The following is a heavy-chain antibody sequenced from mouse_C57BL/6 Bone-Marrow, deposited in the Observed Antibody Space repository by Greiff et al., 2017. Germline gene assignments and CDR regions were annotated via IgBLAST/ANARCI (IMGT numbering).Heavy chain of an antibody. Sequence: QVQLQQPGAELVMPGASVKLSCKASGYTFTSYWMHWVKQRPGQGLEWIGEIDPSDSYTNYNQKVKGKSTLTVDKSSSTAYMQLSSLTSEDSAVSYCARRGALWLRRETWFAYWGQGTLVTVSA. J-gene: IGHJ3*01. CDR2: IDPSDSYT. D-gene: IGHD2-2*01. CDR1: GYTFTSYW. V-gene: IGHV1-69*01. CDR3: ARRGALWLRRETWFAY.